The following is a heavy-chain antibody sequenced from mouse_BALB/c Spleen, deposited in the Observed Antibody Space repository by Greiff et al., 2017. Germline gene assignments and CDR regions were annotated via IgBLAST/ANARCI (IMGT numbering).Heavy chain of an antibody. V-gene: IGHV3-2*02. CDR3: ARLGQDYYAMDY. Sequence: VQLKQSGPGLVKPSQSLSLTCTVTGYSITSDYAWNWIRQFPGNKLEWMGYISYSGSTSYNPSLKSRISITRDTSKNQFFLQLNSVTTEDTATYYCARLGQDYYAMDYWGQGTSVTVSS. CDR1: GYSITSDYA. CDR2: ISYSGST. J-gene: IGHJ4*01. D-gene: IGHD3-3*01.